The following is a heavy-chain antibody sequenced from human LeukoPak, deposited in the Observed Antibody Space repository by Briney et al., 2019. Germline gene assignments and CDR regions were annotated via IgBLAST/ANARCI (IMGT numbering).Heavy chain of an antibody. CDR2: ISWNSGSI. V-gene: IGHV3-9*01. D-gene: IGHD6-19*01. Sequence: PGGSLRLSCAASGFTFDDYAMHWVRQAPGKGLEWGSGISWNSGSIGYADSVRGRFTISRDNAKNSLYLQMNSLRAEDTALYYCAKDIGSSGWGYFDYWGQGTLVTVSS. CDR3: AKDIGSSGWGYFDY. J-gene: IGHJ4*02. CDR1: GFTFDDYA.